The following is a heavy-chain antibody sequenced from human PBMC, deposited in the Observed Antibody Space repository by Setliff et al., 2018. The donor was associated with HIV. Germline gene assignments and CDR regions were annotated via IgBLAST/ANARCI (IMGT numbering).Heavy chain of an antibody. CDR1: GGTFSSYT. CDR3: ARVGFSSRHTGDFFDS. CDR2: SIPILGIG. Sequence: SVKVSCKASGGTFSSYTINWVRQAPGQGLEWMGRSIPILGIGNDEQAQKFQGRVTITADESTTTAYMELNSLTSEDTAPYYCARVGFSSRHTGDFFDSWGQGTLVTVSS. V-gene: IGHV1-69*02. D-gene: IGHD5-18*01. J-gene: IGHJ4*02.